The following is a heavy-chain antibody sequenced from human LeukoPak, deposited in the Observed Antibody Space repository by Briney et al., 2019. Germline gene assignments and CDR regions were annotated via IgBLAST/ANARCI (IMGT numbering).Heavy chain of an antibody. Sequence: ASVTVSCTASGYTFTSYYMHWVRQAPGQGIEWMGIINPSGGSTSYAQKFQGRVTMTRDTSTSTVYMELSSLRSEDTAVYYCARDVTLTTVTTLEDYWGQGTLVTVSS. D-gene: IGHD4-17*01. CDR2: INPSGGST. CDR3: ARDVTLTTVTTLEDY. V-gene: IGHV1-46*01. CDR1: GYTFTSYY. J-gene: IGHJ4*02.